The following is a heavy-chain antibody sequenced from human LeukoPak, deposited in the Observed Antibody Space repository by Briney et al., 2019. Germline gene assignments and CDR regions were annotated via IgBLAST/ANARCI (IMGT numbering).Heavy chain of an antibody. V-gene: IGHV4-59*01. D-gene: IGHD1-26*01. CDR2: IYYSGST. Sequence: SETLSLTCTVSGGSISSYYWSWIRQPPGKGLEWIGYIYYSGSTNYNPSLKSRVTISVDTSKNQFSLKLSSVTAADTAVYYCAGDKSGSDASFDYWGQGTLVTVSS. CDR3: AGDKSGSDASFDY. CDR1: GGSISSYY. J-gene: IGHJ4*02.